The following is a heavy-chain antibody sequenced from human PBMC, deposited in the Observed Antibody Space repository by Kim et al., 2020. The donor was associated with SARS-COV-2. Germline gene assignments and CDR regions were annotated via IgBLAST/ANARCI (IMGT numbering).Heavy chain of an antibody. Sequence: GGSLRLSCTASGFTFSNYAMSWVRQAPGKGLEWVSGISGSGGANTYYADSVKGRFTISRDDSKNTLYLQMDSLRVEDTAKYYCARAVTMVRGDIPNFYFTYGGQGTLVTVTS. V-gene: IGHV3-23*01. CDR2: ISGSGGANT. D-gene: IGHD3-10*01. CDR1: GFTFSNYA. J-gene: IGHJ4*02. CDR3: ARAVTMVRGDIPNFYFTY.